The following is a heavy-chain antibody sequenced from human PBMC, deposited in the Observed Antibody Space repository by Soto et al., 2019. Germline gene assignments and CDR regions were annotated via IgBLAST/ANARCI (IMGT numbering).Heavy chain of an antibody. CDR2: ISWNSGSI. D-gene: IGHD3-3*01. Sequence: GTCLEWVSGISWNSGSIGYADSVKGRFTISRDNAKNSLYLQMNSLRAEDTALYYCFFFFFRAEDGIRLTGTVSAFLLNRSSDL. J-gene: IGHJ2*01. CDR3: FFFFFRAEDGIRLTGTVSAFLLNRSSDL. V-gene: IGHV3-9*01.